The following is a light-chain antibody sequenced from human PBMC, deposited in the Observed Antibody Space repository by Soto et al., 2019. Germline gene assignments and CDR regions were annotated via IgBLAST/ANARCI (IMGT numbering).Light chain of an antibody. J-gene: IGKJ5*01. CDR3: QQSSSSPIT. V-gene: IGKV3-20*01. Sequence: EIVLTQSPGTLSFSPGERATLSCRSSQSVSSSYLAWYQQKPGQAPRLLMSAASSRATGIPDRFSGSGSGTDFTLTISRLEAEDFAVYYCQQSSSSPITFGQGTRREIK. CDR2: AAS. CDR1: QSVSSSY.